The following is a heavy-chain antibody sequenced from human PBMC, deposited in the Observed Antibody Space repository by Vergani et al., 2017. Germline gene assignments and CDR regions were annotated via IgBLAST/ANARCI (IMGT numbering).Heavy chain of an antibody. J-gene: IGHJ2*01. D-gene: IGHD3-16*01. CDR3: ASGKYYSDSTSHFRGRYFDV. CDR1: GDSIISRSYY. CDR2: IYNSGNG. Sequence: QMQLQESGPGLVKASETLSLTCTVSGDSIISRSYYWGWIRQPPGKGLEWIGGIYNSGNGDPSSSLKSRVTISADTSKNQFSLRLTSVTAADTAVYYCASGKYYSDSTSHFRGRYFDVRGRGTLVTVPS. V-gene: IGHV4-39*01.